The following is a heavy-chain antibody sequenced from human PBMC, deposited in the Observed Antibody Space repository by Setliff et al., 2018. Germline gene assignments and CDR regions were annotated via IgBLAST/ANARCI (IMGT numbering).Heavy chain of an antibody. CDR2: INPHTGSE. CDR3: ARINFYVSSGYYYAPDF. CDR1: GYTFTRYY. D-gene: IGHD3-22*01. V-gene: IGHV1-2*02. Sequence: ASVKVSCKISGYTFTRYYIHWVRQAPGQGLEWVGWINPHTGSEEFAPRFLGRVTLTTDTSIDTAFMELSRLSSDDTAVYYCARINFYVSSGYYYAPDFWGQGTLVTVSS. J-gene: IGHJ4*02.